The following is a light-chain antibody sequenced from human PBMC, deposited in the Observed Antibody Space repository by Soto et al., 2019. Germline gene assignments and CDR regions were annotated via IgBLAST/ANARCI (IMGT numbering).Light chain of an antibody. J-gene: IGKJ1*01. CDR2: GAS. CDR1: QSVSSSY. V-gene: IGKV3-20*01. Sequence: EIVLPQSPGTLSLSPGASATLSCRASQSVSSSYLAWYQQKPGQAPRLLIYGASSRATGIPDRFSGSGSGTDFTLTISRLEPEDFAVYYCQQYGSSVTFGQGTKVDIK. CDR3: QQYGSSVT.